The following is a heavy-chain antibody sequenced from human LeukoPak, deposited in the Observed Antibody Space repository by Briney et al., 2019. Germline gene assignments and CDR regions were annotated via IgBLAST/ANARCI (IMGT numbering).Heavy chain of an antibody. J-gene: IGHJ6*02. Sequence: GASVKVSSKASGGTFISYAISRVRQAPGRGLWWMRQIIPILGIANYAQQFQRRVTITADKSTSTAYMELSSLRSEDTAVYYCARDRDYGMDVWGQGATVTVSS. CDR3: ARDRDYGMDV. CDR1: GGTFISYA. V-gene: IGHV1-69*04. D-gene: IGHD3-10*01. CDR2: IIPILGIA.